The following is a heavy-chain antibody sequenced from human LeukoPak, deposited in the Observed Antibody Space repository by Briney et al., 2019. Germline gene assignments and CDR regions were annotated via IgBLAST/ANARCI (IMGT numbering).Heavy chain of an antibody. CDR3: ARDHSSGWYSDYFDY. V-gene: IGHV3-33*01. CDR1: GLPFISYG. Sequence: GRSLKPSGPGSGLPFISYGMHWFRRAPGKGLGGGEVIWYDGSNKYYADSVKGRFTISRDNSKNTLYLQMNSLRAEDTAVYYCARDHSSGWYSDYFDYWGQGTLVTVSS. CDR2: IWYDGSNK. J-gene: IGHJ4*02. D-gene: IGHD6-19*01.